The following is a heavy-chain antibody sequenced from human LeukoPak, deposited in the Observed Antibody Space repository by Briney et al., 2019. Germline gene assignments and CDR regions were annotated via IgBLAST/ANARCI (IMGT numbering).Heavy chain of an antibody. CDR2: ISSSGSTI. Sequence: GGSLRLSCSASGFTFSDYYMSWIRQAPGKGLEWVSYISSSGSTIYYADSVKGRFTISRDNAKNSLYLQMNSLRAEDTALYYCAKDRYSGYDLNYWGQGTLVTVSS. CDR1: GFTFSDYY. J-gene: IGHJ4*02. CDR3: AKDRYSGYDLNY. D-gene: IGHD5-12*01. V-gene: IGHV3-11*01.